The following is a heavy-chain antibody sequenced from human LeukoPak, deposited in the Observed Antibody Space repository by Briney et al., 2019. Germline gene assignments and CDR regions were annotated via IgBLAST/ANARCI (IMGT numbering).Heavy chain of an antibody. Sequence: PGGSLRLSCAASGFTFSSYSMNWVRQAPGKGLEWVSYISSSSSTIYYADSVKGRFTISRDNAKNSLYLQMNSLRAEDTAVYYCARAEQSKPLWSGHDAFDIWGQGTMVTVSS. CDR3: ARAEQSKPLWSGHDAFDI. D-gene: IGHD3-3*01. J-gene: IGHJ3*02. CDR1: GFTFSSYS. CDR2: ISSSSSTI. V-gene: IGHV3-48*01.